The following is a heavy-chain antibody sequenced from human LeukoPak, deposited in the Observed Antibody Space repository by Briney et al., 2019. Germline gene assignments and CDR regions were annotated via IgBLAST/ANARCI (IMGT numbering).Heavy chain of an antibody. J-gene: IGHJ4*02. V-gene: IGHV1-46*01. CDR2: INPSGGST. D-gene: IGHD3-22*01. Sequence: ASVKVSCKASGGTFSSYAISWVRQAPGQGLEWMGIINPSGGSTSYAQKFQGRVTMTRDTSTSTVYMELSSLRSEDTAVYYCARRWQEHYYDSSGYYDTLDYWGQGTLVTVSS. CDR3: ARRWQEHYYDSSGYYDTLDY. CDR1: GGTFSSYA.